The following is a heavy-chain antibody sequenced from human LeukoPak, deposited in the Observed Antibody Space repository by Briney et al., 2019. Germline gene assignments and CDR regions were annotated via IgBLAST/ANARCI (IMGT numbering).Heavy chain of an antibody. Sequence: GGSLRLSCAASGFTFTTYGMHWVRQTPGKGLEWVAFIQNDEIDKFYADSVKGRFTVSRDNAKNSLYLQMNSLRAEDTAVYYCARDSTMIVVVITTGSYYFDYWGQGTLVTVSS. D-gene: IGHD3-22*01. V-gene: IGHV3-30*02. CDR2: IQNDEIDK. CDR3: ARDSTMIVVVITTGSYYFDY. J-gene: IGHJ4*02. CDR1: GFTFTTYG.